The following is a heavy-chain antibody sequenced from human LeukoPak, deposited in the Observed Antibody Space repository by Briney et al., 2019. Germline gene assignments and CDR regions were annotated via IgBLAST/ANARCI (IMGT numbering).Heavy chain of an antibody. CDR3: AKVGWQWLVRTAEYFQH. Sequence: QPGGSLRLSCAASGFTFSSYAMSWVRQAPGKGLEWVSAISGSGGSTYYADSVKGRSTISRDNSKNTLYLQMNSLRAEDTAVYYCAKVGWQWLVRTAEYFQHWGQGTLVTVSS. J-gene: IGHJ1*01. D-gene: IGHD6-19*01. V-gene: IGHV3-23*01. CDR2: ISGSGGST. CDR1: GFTFSSYA.